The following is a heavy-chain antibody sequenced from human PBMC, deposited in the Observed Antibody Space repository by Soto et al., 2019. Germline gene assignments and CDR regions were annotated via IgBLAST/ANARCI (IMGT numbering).Heavy chain of an antibody. CDR1: GYTLTELS. CDR3: ATVRSGSYYFDY. CDR2: FDPEDGET. J-gene: IGHJ4*02. D-gene: IGHD1-26*01. V-gene: IGHV1-24*01. Sequence: ASVKVSCKVSGYTLTELSMHWVRQAPGKGLEWMGGFDPEDGETIYAQKFQGRVTMTEDTSTDTAYMELSSLRSEDTAVYYCATVRSGSYYFDYWGQGTLVTVSS.